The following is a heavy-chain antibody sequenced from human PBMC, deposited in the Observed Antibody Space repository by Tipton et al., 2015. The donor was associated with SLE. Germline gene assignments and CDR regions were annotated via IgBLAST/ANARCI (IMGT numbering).Heavy chain of an antibody. CDR2: IYYDGNT. J-gene: IGHJ6*04. V-gene: IGHV4-39*07. D-gene: IGHD2-2*01. CDR3: ASLPQGYCSTINCSPRTDV. CDR1: GGSITSTGDY. Sequence: TLSLTCTFSGGSITSTGDYCGWIRQPPGKGLEWIGSIYYDGNTYYNPSLKSRATISVDTSKNQFSLKLSSVTAADTAVYYCASLPQGYCSTINCSPRTDVWGKVTTVTVSS.